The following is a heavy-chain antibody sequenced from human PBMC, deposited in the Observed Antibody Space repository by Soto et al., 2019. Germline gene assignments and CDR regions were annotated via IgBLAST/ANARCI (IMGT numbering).Heavy chain of an antibody. D-gene: IGHD3-22*01. V-gene: IGHV1-24*01. J-gene: IGHJ4*02. CDR2: FDPEDGET. CDR3: ATAALTSLDYYGWYYFDY. Sequence: VKVSCKVSGYTLTELSMHWVRQAPGKGPEWMGGFDPEDGETIYAQKFQRRVTMTEDTSTDTAYMELSSLRSEDTAVYYCATAALTSLDYYGWYYFDYWGQGTLVTVSS. CDR1: GYTLTELS.